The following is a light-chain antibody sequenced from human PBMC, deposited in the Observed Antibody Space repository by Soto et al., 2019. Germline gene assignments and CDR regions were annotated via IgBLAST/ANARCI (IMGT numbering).Light chain of an antibody. V-gene: IGKV1-5*03. CDR1: QSLDSR. J-gene: IGKJ1*01. Sequence: DIQMTQSPSTLSASVGDRVTITCRASQSLDSRLAWYQQKPGKAPKLLIYKASTLESGLPSRFSGSGSGTEFTLTISSLQPDDFETYYCQQYNNYWTFGQGTKVEIK. CDR2: KAS. CDR3: QQYNNYWT.